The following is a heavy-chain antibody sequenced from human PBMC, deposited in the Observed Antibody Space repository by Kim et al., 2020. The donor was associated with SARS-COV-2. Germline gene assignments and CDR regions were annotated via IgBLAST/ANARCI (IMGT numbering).Heavy chain of an antibody. J-gene: IGHJ4*02. CDR2: ISSRDGST. Sequence: GGSLRLSCAASGFTFSNYAMSWVRQAQGKGLEWVSDISSRDGSTYSADSVKGRFSISRDNSKNTLYLQLNSLRVEDTAIYYCAKKYTSSGEYFDYWGQGTLVTVSS. CDR3: AKKYTSSGEYFDY. V-gene: IGHV3-23*01. CDR1: GFTFSNYA. D-gene: IGHD6-13*01.